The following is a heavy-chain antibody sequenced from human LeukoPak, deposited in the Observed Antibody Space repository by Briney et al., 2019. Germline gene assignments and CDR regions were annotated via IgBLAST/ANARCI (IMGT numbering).Heavy chain of an antibody. CDR1: GFIFSTYS. CDR2: ISTSSSFI. D-gene: IGHD4-17*01. J-gene: IGHJ4*02. CDR3: ARPGDYGDFDY. Sequence: PGGSLRLSCAASGFIFSTYSMSWVRQAPWKGLEWVSSISTSSSFIYYADSVKGRFTISRDNAKNSLYLQMNSLRAEDTAVYYCARPGDYGDFDYWSQGTLVTVSS. V-gene: IGHV3-21*01.